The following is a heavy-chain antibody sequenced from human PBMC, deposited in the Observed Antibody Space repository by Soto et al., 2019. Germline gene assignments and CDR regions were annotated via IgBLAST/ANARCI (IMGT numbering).Heavy chain of an antibody. V-gene: IGHV2-5*02. D-gene: IGHD4-4*01. CDR2: IYWDDEK. J-gene: IGHJ4*02. CDR1: GFSLITPGVH. CDR3: AYSTDYSKRYFDY. Sequence: SSPKLVKHTQALALTCTFYGFSLITPGVHVVWLRKPQGKALEWLALIYWDDEKRYSPSLKSRLTISKDTSKNQVVLTMTNVDPVDTATYYCAYSTDYSKRYFDYWGQGTLVTVSS.